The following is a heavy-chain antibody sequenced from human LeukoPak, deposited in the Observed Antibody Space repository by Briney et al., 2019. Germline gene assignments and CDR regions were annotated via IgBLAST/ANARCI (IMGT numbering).Heavy chain of an antibody. V-gene: IGHV4-39*01. CDR2: IYYSGST. CDR1: GGSISSSSYY. D-gene: IGHD4-17*01. J-gene: IGHJ5*02. Sequence: SETLSLTCTVSGGSISSSSYYWGWIRQPPGKGLEWIGSIYYSGSTYYNPPLKSRVTISVDTSKNQFSLKLSSVTAADTAVYYCASPDYGDYIFDPWGQGTLVTVSS. CDR3: ASPDYGDYIFDP.